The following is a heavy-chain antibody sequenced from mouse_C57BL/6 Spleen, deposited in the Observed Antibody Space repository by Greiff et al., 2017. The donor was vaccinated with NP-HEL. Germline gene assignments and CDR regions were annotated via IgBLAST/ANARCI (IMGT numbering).Heavy chain of an antibody. J-gene: IGHJ2*01. CDR3: ARADYGSSNYFDY. CDR2: INYDGSST. D-gene: IGHD1-1*01. V-gene: IGHV5-16*01. CDR1: GFTFSDYY. Sequence: EVKLVESEGGLVQPGSSLKLSCTASGFTFSDYYMAWVRQVPEKGLEWVANINYDGSSTYYLDSLKSRFIISRDNAKNILYLQMSSLKSEDTATYYCARADYGSSNYFDYWGQGTTLTVSS.